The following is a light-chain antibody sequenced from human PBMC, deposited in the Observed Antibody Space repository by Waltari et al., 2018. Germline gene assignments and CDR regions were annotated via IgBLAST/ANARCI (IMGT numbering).Light chain of an antibody. CDR3: CSYAGSYIHAV. CDR2: DVN. CDR1: SSDVGGYNY. Sequence: QSALTQPRPVSGSPGQSVTISCTGTSSDVGGYNYVSWYQQHPGKAPKLMIHDVNKRPAGVPDRFSGSKSGNTASLTISGLQAEDEADYYCCSYAGSYIHAVFGGGTKLTVL. V-gene: IGLV2-11*01. J-gene: IGLJ2*01.